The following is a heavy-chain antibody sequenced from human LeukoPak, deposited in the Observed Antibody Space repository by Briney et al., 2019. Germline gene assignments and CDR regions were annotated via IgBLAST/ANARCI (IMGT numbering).Heavy chain of an antibody. V-gene: IGHV4-4*07. CDR2: IYTSGST. D-gene: IGHD3-10*01. CDR3: ARAPGGSGSYYYYYGMDV. CDR1: GGSISSYY. Sequence: SETLSLTCTVSGGSISSYYWSWIRQPAGKGLEWIGRIYTSGSTNYNPSLKCRVTMSVDTSKNQFSLKLSSVTAADTAVYYCARAPGGSGSYYYYYGMDVWGQGTTVTVSS. J-gene: IGHJ6*02.